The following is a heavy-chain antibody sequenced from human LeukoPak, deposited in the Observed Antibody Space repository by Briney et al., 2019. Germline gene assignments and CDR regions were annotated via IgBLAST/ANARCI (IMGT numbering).Heavy chain of an antibody. CDR3: AKDNRRHYTSGPNPDSLH. CDR2: ISWNSGSI. V-gene: IGHV3-9*01. D-gene: IGHD6-19*01. CDR1: GFIFNNYA. Sequence: GGSLRLSCAGSGFIFNNYAMHWVRQPPGKGLEWVSGISWNSGSIDYADSVKGRFTISRDNAKNSLYLQMNSLGVEDTAFYYCAKDNRRHYTSGPNPDSLHWGQGAMVTVSS. J-gene: IGHJ4*02.